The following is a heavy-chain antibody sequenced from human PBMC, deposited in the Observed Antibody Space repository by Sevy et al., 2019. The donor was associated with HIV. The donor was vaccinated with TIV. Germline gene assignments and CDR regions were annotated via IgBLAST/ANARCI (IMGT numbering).Heavy chain of an antibody. D-gene: IGHD1-26*01. CDR3: AKDGGAYYQGGFDP. CDR1: GFTFSSYG. V-gene: IGHV3-30*18. Sequence: GGSLRLSCAASGFTFSSYGMHWVRQAPGKGLEWVAVISYDGSNKYYADSVKGRFTISRDNSKKPLYLQMNSLGAEDTAVYYCAKDGGAYYQGGFDPWGQGTLVTVSS. CDR2: ISYDGSNK. J-gene: IGHJ5*02.